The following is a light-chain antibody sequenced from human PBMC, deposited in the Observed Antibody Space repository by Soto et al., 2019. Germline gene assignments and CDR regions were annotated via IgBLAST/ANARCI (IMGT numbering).Light chain of an antibody. CDR2: AAS. Sequence: DIQMTQSPSSLSASVGDRVTITCRASQSISSYLNWYQQKPGKTPKLLIYAASSLHSGVPSRFSGSGSGTDFTLTISSLQPEDFATYYCQRSYSSPWTFGQGTKVDIK. CDR1: QSISSY. V-gene: IGKV1-39*01. J-gene: IGKJ1*01. CDR3: QRSYSSPWT.